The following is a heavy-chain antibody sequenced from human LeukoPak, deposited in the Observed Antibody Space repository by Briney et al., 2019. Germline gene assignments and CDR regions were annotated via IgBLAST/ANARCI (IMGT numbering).Heavy chain of an antibody. CDR1: GLSVTSNY. Sequence: GGSLRLSCAASGLSVTSNYMSWVRQAPGKGLEWVSVIYSGGSTYYADSVTGRFTISRDNSKNTLYLQMNSLRAEDTAVYYCARALPAGNCFDDWGQGILVTVSS. V-gene: IGHV3-53*01. J-gene: IGHJ4*02. CDR2: IYSGGST. CDR3: ARALPAGNCFDD. D-gene: IGHD4-23*01.